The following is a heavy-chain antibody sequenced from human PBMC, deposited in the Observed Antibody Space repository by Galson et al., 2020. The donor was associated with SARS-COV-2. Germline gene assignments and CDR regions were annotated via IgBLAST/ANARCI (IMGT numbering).Heavy chain of an antibody. CDR2: IKQDGSEK. CDR3: ARDRYCSSTSCYTGYYYYYGMDV. CDR1: GFTFGDYW. D-gene: IGHD2-2*02. Sequence: TGGSLRLSCAVSGFTFGDYWMSWVRQAPGKGLEWVANIKQDGSEKYYVDSVKGRFTISRDNAKNSLYLQMNSLRAEDTAVYYCARDRYCSSTSCYTGYYYYYGMDVWGQGTTVTVSS. J-gene: IGHJ6*02. V-gene: IGHV3-7*03.